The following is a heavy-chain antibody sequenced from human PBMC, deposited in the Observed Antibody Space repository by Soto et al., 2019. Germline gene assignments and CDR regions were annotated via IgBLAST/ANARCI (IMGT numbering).Heavy chain of an antibody. CDR2: VSASGGTT. Sequence: PGGSLRLSCVGSGFTFNNFAMNWVRQAPGKGLEWVSAVSASGGTTYYADSVQGRFTISRDNSKNTFYLQINSLGAEDTAVYYCAKDRTGWFTWGFDSWGQGTLVTVSS. J-gene: IGHJ4*02. D-gene: IGHD6-19*01. CDR3: AKDRTGWFTWGFDS. V-gene: IGHV3-23*01. CDR1: GFTFNNFA.